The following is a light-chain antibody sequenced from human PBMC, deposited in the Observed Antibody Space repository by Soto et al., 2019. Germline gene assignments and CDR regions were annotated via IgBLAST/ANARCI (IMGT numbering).Light chain of an antibody. Sequence: QSVLTQPPSVSGAPGQRVTISCTGSSSNIGAGYDVHWYQRLPGTAPKLLIYGNSNRPSGVPDRFSGSKSGTSASLAITGLKAEDEADYYCQSYDSSLSGYVFGGGTKLTVL. CDR3: QSYDSSLSGYV. CDR2: GNS. V-gene: IGLV1-40*01. J-gene: IGLJ2*01. CDR1: SSNIGAGYD.